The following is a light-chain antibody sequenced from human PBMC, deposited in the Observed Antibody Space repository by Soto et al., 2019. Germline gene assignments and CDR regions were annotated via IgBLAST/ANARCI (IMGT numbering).Light chain of an antibody. J-gene: IGLJ1*01. Sequence: QSVLTQPASVSGSPGQSITISCTGTSSDVGSYNLVSWYQQHPGKAPKLMIYEGNKRPSGVSNRFSGSKSGNTASLTISGLQAEDEADYYFCSYAGGSVDVFGTGTKLTVL. V-gene: IGLV2-23*01. CDR2: EGN. CDR1: SSDVGSYNL. CDR3: CSYAGGSVDV.